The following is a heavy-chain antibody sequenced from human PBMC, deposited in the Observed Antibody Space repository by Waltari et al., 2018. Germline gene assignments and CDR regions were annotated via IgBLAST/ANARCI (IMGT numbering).Heavy chain of an antibody. J-gene: IGHJ3*02. V-gene: IGHV1-3*01. CDR2: INAGNGNT. Sequence: QVQLVQSGAEVKKPGASVKVSCKASGYTFTSYAMHWVRQAPGQRIEWLGWINAGNGNTKYSQKFQGRVTITRDTSARTAYMELSSLRSEDTAVYYCARGGRAGSGLIWGQGTMVTVSS. D-gene: IGHD6-19*01. CDR1: GYTFTSYA. CDR3: ARGGRAGSGLI.